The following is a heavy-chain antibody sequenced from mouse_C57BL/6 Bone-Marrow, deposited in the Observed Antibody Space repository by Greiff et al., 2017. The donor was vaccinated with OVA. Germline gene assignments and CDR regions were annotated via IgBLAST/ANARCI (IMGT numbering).Heavy chain of an antibody. V-gene: IGHV1-54*01. CDR3: ARDPFAY. CDR1: GYAFTNYL. Sequence: VKLMESGAELVRPGTSVKVSCKASGYAFTNYLIEWVKQRPGQGLEWIGVINPGSGGTNYNEKFKGKATLTADKSSSTAYMQLSSLTSEDSAVYFCARDPFAYWGQGTLVTVSA. J-gene: IGHJ3*01. CDR2: INPGSGGT.